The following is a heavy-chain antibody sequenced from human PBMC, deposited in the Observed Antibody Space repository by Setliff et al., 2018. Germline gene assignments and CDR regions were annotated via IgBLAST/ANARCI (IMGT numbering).Heavy chain of an antibody. J-gene: IGHJ6*04. D-gene: IGHD3-22*01. CDR1: GGSISSGGYY. CDR3: AREVGYYDSSGYPDV. CDR2: IYYSGST. Sequence: SETLSLTCTVSGGSISSGGYYGSWIRQHPGKGLEWIGYIYYSGSTYYNPSLKSRVTISVDTSKNQFSLKLSSVTAADTAVYYCAREVGYYDSSGYPDVWGKGTTVTVSS. V-gene: IGHV4-31*03.